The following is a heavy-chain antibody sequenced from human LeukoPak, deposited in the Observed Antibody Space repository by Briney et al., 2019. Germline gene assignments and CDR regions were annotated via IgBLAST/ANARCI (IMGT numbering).Heavy chain of an antibody. Sequence: TGGSLRPSCAASGFTFTCCGMHWDRQAPGKGLEWLAVISYHGSNIYYADSVKGRFTISRDNSKNTAFLQMNSLRPEDTALYYCARKNEQGVTDFWGQGALVIVSA. D-gene: IGHD1-1*01. CDR3: ARKNEQGVTDF. CDR1: GFTFTCCG. CDR2: ISYHGSNI. J-gene: IGHJ4*02. V-gene: IGHV3-30*03.